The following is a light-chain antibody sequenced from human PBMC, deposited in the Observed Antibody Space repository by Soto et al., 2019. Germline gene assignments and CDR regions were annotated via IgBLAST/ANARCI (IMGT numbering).Light chain of an antibody. CDR1: SSDVGGYNY. J-gene: IGLJ2*01. V-gene: IGLV2-8*01. CDR3: SSYAGSNNLV. CDR2: EVS. Sequence: QSALTQPPSASGSPGQSVTISCTGTSSDVGGYNYVSWYQQHPGKAPKLMIYEVSKRPSGVPDRFSGSKSGNTASLTVSGLKAEYEADYYCSSYAGSNNLVFGGGTKLTVL.